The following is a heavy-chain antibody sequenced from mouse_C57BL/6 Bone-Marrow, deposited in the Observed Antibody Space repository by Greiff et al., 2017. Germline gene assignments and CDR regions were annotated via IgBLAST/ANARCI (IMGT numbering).Heavy chain of an antibody. CDR1: GFTFSDYG. CDR2: ISSGSSTI. Sequence: DVMLVESGGGLVKPGGSLKLSCAASGFTFSDYGMHWVRQAPEKGLEWVAYISSGSSTIYYADTVKGRFTISRDNAKNTLFLQMTSLRSEDTAMYYCARTWLHPFGMDYWGQGTSVTVSS. J-gene: IGHJ4*01. CDR3: ARTWLHPFGMDY. V-gene: IGHV5-17*01. D-gene: IGHD2-2*01.